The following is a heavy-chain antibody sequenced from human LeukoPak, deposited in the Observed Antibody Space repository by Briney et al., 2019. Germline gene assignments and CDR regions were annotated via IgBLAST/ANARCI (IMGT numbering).Heavy chain of an antibody. D-gene: IGHD3-9*01. CDR2: IKSKTDGGTT. J-gene: IGHJ4*02. V-gene: IGHV3-15*01. Sequence: TGGSLRLSCAASGFTFSDAWMTWVRQAPGKGLEWVGRIKSKTDGGTTDYAAPVKGRFTISRDDSKNTLYLQMNSPKTEDTAFYYCTTPHYDILPGSYLSPFDYWGQGTLVTVSS. CDR1: GFTFSDAW. CDR3: TTPHYDILPGSYLSPFDY.